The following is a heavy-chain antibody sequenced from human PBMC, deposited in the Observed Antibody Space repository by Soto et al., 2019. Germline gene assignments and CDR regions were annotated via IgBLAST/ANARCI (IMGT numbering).Heavy chain of an antibody. CDR3: ARVRGYNWNLAWFDP. V-gene: IGHV4-61*08. Sequence: SETLSLTCTVSGGSVSSGDYYWSWIRQPPGKGLEWIGNIYYSGSTNYNPSLKSRVTISVDTSKNQFSLKLSSVTAADTAVYYCARVRGYNWNLAWFDPWGQGTLVTVS. CDR1: GGSVSSGDYY. J-gene: IGHJ5*02. CDR2: IYYSGST. D-gene: IGHD1-20*01.